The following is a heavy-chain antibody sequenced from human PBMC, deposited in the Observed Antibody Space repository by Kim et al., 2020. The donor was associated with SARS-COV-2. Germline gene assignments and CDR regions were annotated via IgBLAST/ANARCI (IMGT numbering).Heavy chain of an antibody. V-gene: IGHV1-69*13. J-gene: IGHJ3*02. D-gene: IGHD1-26*01. CDR2: IIPIFGTA. CDR3: ARSRSWSYYGAFDI. CDR1: GGTFSSYA. Sequence: SVKVSCKASGGTFSSYAISWVRQAPGQGLEWMGGIIPIFGTANYAQKFQGRVTITADESTSTAYMELSSLRSEDTAVYYCARSRSWSYYGAFDIWGQGTMVTVSS.